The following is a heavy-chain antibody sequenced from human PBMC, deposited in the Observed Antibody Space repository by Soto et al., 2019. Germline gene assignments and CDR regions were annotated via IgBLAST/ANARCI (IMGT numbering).Heavy chain of an antibody. CDR1: GGSISSSSYY. CDR3: AGIPSYSSSWYLYYYYMDV. D-gene: IGHD6-13*01. CDR2: IYYSGST. V-gene: IGHV4-39*01. J-gene: IGHJ6*03. Sequence: SETLSLTCTVSGGSISSSSYYWGWIRQPPGKGLEWIGSIYYSGSTYYNPSLKSRVTISVDTSKNQFSLKLSSVTAADTAVYYCAGIPSYSSSWYLYYYYMDVWSKGTTVTVSS.